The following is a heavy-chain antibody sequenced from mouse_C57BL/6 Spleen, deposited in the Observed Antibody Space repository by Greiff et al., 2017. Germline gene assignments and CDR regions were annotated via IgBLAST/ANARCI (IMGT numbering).Heavy chain of an antibody. V-gene: IGHV10-3*01. J-gene: IGHJ2*01. Sequence: EVKLQESGGGLVQPKGSLKLSCAASGFTFNTYAMHWVRQAPGKGLEWVARIRRKSSNYATYYADSVKDRFTISRDDSQSMLYLQMNNLKTEDTAMYYCVRDRDGSSYFDDWGQGTTLTVSS. CDR1: GFTFNTYA. D-gene: IGHD1-1*01. CDR2: IRRKSSNYAT. CDR3: VRDRDGSSYFDD.